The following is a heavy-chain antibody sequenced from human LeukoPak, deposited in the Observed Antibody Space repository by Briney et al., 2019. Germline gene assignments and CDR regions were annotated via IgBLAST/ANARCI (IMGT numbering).Heavy chain of an antibody. V-gene: IGHV1-2*02. CDR3: ARGPGGGYDWLGH. CDR2: SNPSSGGT. J-gene: IGHJ4*02. CDR1: GYIFTGYY. Sequence: ASVTVSCKASGYIFTGYYLHWVRQAPGQGLEWMGWSNPSSGGTNYAQKFQGRVTMTRDTSIGTAYMELSRLRSDDTAVYYCARGPGGGYDWLGHWGQGTLVTVSS. D-gene: IGHD5-12*01.